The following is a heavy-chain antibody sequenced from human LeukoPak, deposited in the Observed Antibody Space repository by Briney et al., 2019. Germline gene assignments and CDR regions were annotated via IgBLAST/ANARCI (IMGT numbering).Heavy chain of an antibody. CDR1: GFTFSSYW. V-gene: IGHV3-7*03. Sequence: GGSLRLSCAASGFTFSSYWMSWVRQAPGKGLEWVANIKQDGSEKYYVDSVKGRFTISRDNAKNSLYLQMNSLRAEDTALYYCAKSRGHDSSGYVDYWGQGTLVTVSS. CDR3: AKSRGHDSSGYVDY. CDR2: IKQDGSEK. J-gene: IGHJ4*02. D-gene: IGHD3-22*01.